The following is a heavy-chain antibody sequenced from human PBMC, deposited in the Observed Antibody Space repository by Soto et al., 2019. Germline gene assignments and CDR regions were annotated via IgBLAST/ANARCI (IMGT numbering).Heavy chain of an antibody. V-gene: IGHV3-9*01. CDR2: ISWNSGSI. J-gene: IGHJ5*02. CDR1: GFTFDDYG. CDR3: AKVSTTHTFGPLDP. D-gene: IGHD1-1*01. Sequence: SLRLSCAASGFTFDDYGMHWVRQAPGKGLEWVSGISWNSGSIGYADSVKGRFIISRDNAKNSLYLQMNNLRPEDTAFYFCAKVSTTHTFGPLDPWGQGTLVTVSS.